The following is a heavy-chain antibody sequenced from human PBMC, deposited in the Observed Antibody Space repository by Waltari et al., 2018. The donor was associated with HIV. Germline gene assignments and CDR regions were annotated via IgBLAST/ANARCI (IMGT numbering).Heavy chain of an antibody. D-gene: IGHD3-10*01. CDR1: GFNFGDYG. V-gene: IGHV3-20*04. CDR2: INWNGGSK. J-gene: IGHJ4*02. CDR3: ARDYGSGSYYNY. Sequence: EVQLVESGGGVVRPGGSLRLSCAASGFNFGDYGMSWVRQAPGKGLDGVSVINWNGGSKGYADSVKGRFTISRDNAKNSLYLQMNSLRAEDTALYYCARDYGSGSYYNYWGQGTLVTVSS.